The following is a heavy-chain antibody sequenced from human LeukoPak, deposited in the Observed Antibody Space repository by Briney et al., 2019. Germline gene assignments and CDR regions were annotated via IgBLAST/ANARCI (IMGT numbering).Heavy chain of an antibody. CDR1: GFTVSSNY. CDR3: ARDRDYDSSGYYYNDY. CDR2: IYSGGST. J-gene: IGHJ4*02. D-gene: IGHD3-22*01. V-gene: IGHV3-66*02. Sequence: GGSLRLSCAPSGFTVSSNYMSWVRQAPGKGLEWVSVIYSGGSTYYADSVKGRFTISRDNSKNTLYLQMNSLRAEDTAVYYCARDRDYDSSGYYYNDYWGQGTLVTVSS.